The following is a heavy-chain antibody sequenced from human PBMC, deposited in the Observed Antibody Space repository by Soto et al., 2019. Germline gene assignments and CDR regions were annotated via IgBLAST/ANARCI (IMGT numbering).Heavy chain of an antibody. CDR2: IRSKAYGGTT. D-gene: IGHD3-10*01. V-gene: IGHV3-49*04. J-gene: IGHJ4*02. CDR1: GFTFGDYA. CDR3: TRDREVGGITMVRGEDY. Sequence: GGSLRLSCTASGFTFGDYAMSWVRQAPGKGLEWVGFIRSKAYGGTTEYAASVKGRFTISRDDSKSMAYLQMNSLKTEDTAVYYCTRDREVGGITMVRGEDYWGQGTLVTVSS.